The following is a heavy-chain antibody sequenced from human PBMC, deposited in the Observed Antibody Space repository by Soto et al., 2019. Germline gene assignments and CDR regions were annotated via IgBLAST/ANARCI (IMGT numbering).Heavy chain of an antibody. Sequence: ASVKVSCKASGYTFTSYYMHWVRQAPGQGLEWIGGIIPIFGTANYAQKFQGRVTITADESTSTVYMELSSLRSEDTAVYYCARVSGPLYYYDSPFQHWGQGTLVTVSS. V-gene: IGHV1-69*01. CDR2: IIPIFGTA. D-gene: IGHD3-22*01. CDR1: GYTFTSYY. CDR3: ARVSGPLYYYDSPFQH. J-gene: IGHJ1*01.